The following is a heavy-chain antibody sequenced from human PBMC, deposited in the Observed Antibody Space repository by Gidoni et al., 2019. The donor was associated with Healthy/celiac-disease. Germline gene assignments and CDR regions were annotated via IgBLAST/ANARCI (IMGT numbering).Heavy chain of an antibody. CDR2: IIPIFGTA. V-gene: IGHV1-69*06. J-gene: IGHJ3*02. CDR3: ASPRDSSGYYNPPVYAFDI. Sequence: QVQLVQSGAEVKKPGSSVKVSCKASGGTFSSYAISWVRQAPGQGLEWMGGIIPIFGTANYAQKFQGRVTITADKSTSTAYMELSSLRSEDTAVYYCASPRDSSGYYNPPVYAFDIWGQGTMVTVSS. D-gene: IGHD3-22*01. CDR1: GGTFSSYA.